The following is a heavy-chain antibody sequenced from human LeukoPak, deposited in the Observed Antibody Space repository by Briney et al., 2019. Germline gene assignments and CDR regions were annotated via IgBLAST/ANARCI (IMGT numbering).Heavy chain of an antibody. D-gene: IGHD4-23*01. CDR1: GGSITNGYN. Sequence: PSQTLSLTCTVSGGSITNGYNWSWIRQLPGKGLEWLGYIYYTGSTYYNPSLESRVTISVDTSKTQFSLKLTSVTAADTAVYYCARDLLNEGNHLDYWGQGTLVTVSS. CDR3: ARDLLNEGNHLDY. J-gene: IGHJ4*02. CDR2: IYYTGST. V-gene: IGHV4-31*03.